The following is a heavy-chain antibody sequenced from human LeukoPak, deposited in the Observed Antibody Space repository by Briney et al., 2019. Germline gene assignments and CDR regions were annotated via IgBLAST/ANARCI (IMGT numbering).Heavy chain of an antibody. D-gene: IGHD3-3*01. CDR3: AKRITILGVVPPFDY. J-gene: IGHJ4*02. CDR1: GFTFSSYG. V-gene: IGHV3-23*01. CDR2: ISGSGGST. Sequence: GGSLRLSCAASGFTFSSYGMHWVRQAPGKGLEWVSAISGSGGSTYYADSVKGRFTISRDNSKNTLYLQMNSLRAEDTAVYYCAKRITILGVVPPFDYWGQGTLVTVSS.